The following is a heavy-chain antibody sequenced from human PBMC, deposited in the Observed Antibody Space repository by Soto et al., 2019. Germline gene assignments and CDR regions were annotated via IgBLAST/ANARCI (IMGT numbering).Heavy chain of an antibody. J-gene: IGHJ3*02. CDR2: IYPGDSDT. Sequence: GESLKISCKGPGYSFTSYWIGWVRQMPGKGLEWMGIIYPGDSDTRYSPSFQGQVTISADKSISTAYLQWSSLKAADTAMYYYARVRSYYRSFHIPGPGTMVTLS. CDR1: GYSFTSYW. V-gene: IGHV5-51*01. D-gene: IGHD1-26*01. CDR3: ARVRSYYRSFHI.